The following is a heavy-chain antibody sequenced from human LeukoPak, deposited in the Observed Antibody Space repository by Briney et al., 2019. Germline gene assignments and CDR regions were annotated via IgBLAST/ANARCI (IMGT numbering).Heavy chain of an antibody. CDR2: ISAYNGNT. D-gene: IGHD2-2*02. V-gene: IGHV1-18*01. J-gene: IGHJ6*02. CDR1: GGTFSSYA. CDR3: ARDVVVVPAAILRDPYYYYGMDV. Sequence: GASVKVSCKASGGTFSSYAISWVRQAPGQGLEWMGWISAYNGNTNYAQKLQGRVTMTTDTSTSTAYMELRSLRSDDTAVYYCARDVVVVPAAILRDPYYYYGMDVWGQGTTVTVSS.